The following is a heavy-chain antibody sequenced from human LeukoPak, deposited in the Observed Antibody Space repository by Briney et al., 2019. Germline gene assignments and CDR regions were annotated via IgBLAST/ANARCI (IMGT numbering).Heavy chain of an antibody. D-gene: IGHD3-10*01. CDR3: ARDRGGSGSYYFDY. Sequence: QPGGSLRLSCAASGFTFSSYSMSWVRQAPGKGLEWVSYISSSSSSINYADSVKGRFTISRDNADNSLYLLMNSLRAEDTAVYYCARDRGGSGSYYFDYWGQGTLVTVSS. J-gene: IGHJ4*02. V-gene: IGHV3-48*04. CDR1: GFTFSSYS. CDR2: ISSSSSSI.